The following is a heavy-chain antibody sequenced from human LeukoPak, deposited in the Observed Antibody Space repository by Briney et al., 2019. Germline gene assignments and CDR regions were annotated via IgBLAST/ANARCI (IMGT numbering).Heavy chain of an antibody. J-gene: IGHJ4*02. CDR3: AKVLIAAAGTRSRNPFDY. Sequence: GESLRLSCAASKFSFSTSAMSWVRQAPGTGLEWVSAISGSGGTTYYADSVKGRFTISRDNSKDTLYLQMNSLRAEDTAVYYCAKVLIAAAGTRSRNPFDYWGQGTLVTVSS. D-gene: IGHD6-13*01. V-gene: IGHV3-23*01. CDR2: ISGSGGTT. CDR1: KFSFSTSA.